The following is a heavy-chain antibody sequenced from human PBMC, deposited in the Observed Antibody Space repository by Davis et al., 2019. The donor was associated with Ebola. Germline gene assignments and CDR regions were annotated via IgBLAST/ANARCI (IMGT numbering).Heavy chain of an antibody. J-gene: IGHJ4*02. Sequence: GGSLRLSCAASGFAFSSFAMTWVRQAPGKGLDWVATITNTGGATYYADSVKGRFTISRDNSKNTLYLQMNSLRAADTAVYHCARDARAVAGTSDYWGQGTLVTVSS. CDR2: ITNTGGAT. CDR1: GFAFSSFA. CDR3: ARDARAVAGTSDY. V-gene: IGHV3-23*01. D-gene: IGHD6-19*01.